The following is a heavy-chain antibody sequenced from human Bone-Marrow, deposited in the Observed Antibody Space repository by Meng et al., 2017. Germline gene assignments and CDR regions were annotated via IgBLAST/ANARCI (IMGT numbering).Heavy chain of an antibody. D-gene: IGHD6-13*01. J-gene: IGHJ3*02. Sequence: KVSCKGSGYSFTSYWIGWVRQMPGKGLEWMGIIYPGDSDTRYSPSFQGQVTISADKSISTAYLQWSSLKASDTAMYYCARPQGYSSSWGISAFDIWAQGTMVTVSS. V-gene: IGHV5-51*01. CDR2: IYPGDSDT. CDR3: ARPQGYSSSWGISAFDI. CDR1: GYSFTSYW.